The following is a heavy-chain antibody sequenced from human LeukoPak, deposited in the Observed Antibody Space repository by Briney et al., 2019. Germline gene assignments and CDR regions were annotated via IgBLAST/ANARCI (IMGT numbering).Heavy chain of an antibody. J-gene: IGHJ3*02. V-gene: IGHV4-39*01. CDR2: ISNSGSA. Sequence: SETLSLTCTVSGDSMSSSNYFWGWIRQPPGKGLEWIGSISNSGSAYYSPSLKSRVAISVDTSSNQFSLKLRSVTAADTAVHYCARSLSPLGDAFDIWGQGTMVTVSS. D-gene: IGHD7-27*01. CDR3: ARSLSPLGDAFDI. CDR1: GDSMSSSNYF.